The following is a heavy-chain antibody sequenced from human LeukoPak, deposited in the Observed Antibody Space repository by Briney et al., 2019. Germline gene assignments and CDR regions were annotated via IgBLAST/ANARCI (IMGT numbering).Heavy chain of an antibody. CDR3: ARRFVGYDSSWGASDI. V-gene: IGHV4-59*08. J-gene: IGHJ3*02. CDR2: IYYSGST. Sequence: SETLSLTCTVSGDSISGYYWSWIRQPPGKGLEWIGYIYYSGSTNYNPSLKSRVTMSVDTSKNQFSLKLTSVTAADTAVYYCARRFVGYDSSWGASDIWGQGTMVTVSS. CDR1: GDSISGYY. D-gene: IGHD3-22*01.